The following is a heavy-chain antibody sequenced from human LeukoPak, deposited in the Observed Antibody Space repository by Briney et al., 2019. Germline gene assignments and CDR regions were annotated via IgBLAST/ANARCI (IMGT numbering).Heavy chain of an antibody. Sequence: GASVKVSCKASGYTFTYRYLHWVRQAPGQALEWMGWITPFNGNTNYAQKFQGRVTITRNTSISTAYMELSSLRSEDTAVYYCARGRSMRFLDNFDYWGQGTLVTVSS. V-gene: IGHV1-45*02. D-gene: IGHD3/OR15-3a*01. J-gene: IGHJ4*02. CDR2: ITPFNGNT. CDR1: GYTFTYRY. CDR3: ARGRSMRFLDNFDY.